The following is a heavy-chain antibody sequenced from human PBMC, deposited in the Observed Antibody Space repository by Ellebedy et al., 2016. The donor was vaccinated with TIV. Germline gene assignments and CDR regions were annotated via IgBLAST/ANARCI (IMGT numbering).Heavy chain of an antibody. V-gene: IGHV4-4*07. CDR2: IYINGNT. Sequence: MPSETLSLTCTVSGASISGYYWSWIRQPAGKGLEWIGRIYINGNTNYNPSLGSRVTMSVDRSKNQISLKLNPVTAADTAIYYCAGILVELSGCFEPWGQGTLVTVSS. CDR1: GASISGYY. CDR3: AGILVELSGCFEP. D-gene: IGHD3-16*02. J-gene: IGHJ5*02.